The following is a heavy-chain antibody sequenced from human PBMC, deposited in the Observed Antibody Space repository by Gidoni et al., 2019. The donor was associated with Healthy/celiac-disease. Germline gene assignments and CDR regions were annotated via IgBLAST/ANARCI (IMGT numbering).Heavy chain of an antibody. D-gene: IGHD2-15*01. CDR1: GGSISSSNW. CDR2: IYHRGTT. CDR3: ARSYSSDCSGGSCYSRNPMPPIAAYYYYGMDV. J-gene: IGHJ6*02. Sequence: QVQLQESGPGLGKPSGTLSLTCAVSGGSISSSNWWSWVRQPPGKGLEWIGEIYHRGTTNYNPSLKSRVTISVDKSKNQFSLKLSSVTAADTAVYYCARSYSSDCSGGSCYSRNPMPPIAAYYYYGMDVWGQGTTVTVSS. V-gene: IGHV4-4*02.